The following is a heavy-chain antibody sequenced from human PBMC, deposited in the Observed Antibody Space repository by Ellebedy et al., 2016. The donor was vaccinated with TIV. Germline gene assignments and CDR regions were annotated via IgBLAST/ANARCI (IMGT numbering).Heavy chain of an antibody. CDR3: AKGSDWALYWYFDF. V-gene: IGHV3-9*01. J-gene: IGHJ2*01. Sequence: SLKISXAASGFAFDDYAMNWVRQVPGKGLEWVSGLSWNGGTIGYADSVKGRFTISRDNANKSLYLHMNSLTVEDTAFYFCAKGSDWALYWYFDFWGRGTLVTVSS. D-gene: IGHD3-9*01. CDR2: LSWNGGTI. CDR1: GFAFDDYA.